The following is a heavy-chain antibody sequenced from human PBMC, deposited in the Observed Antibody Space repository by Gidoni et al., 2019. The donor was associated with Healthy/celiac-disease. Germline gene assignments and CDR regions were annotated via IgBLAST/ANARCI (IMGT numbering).Heavy chain of an antibody. Sequence: QVQLPESGPGLVKPSETLSLTCTVSGGSISSYYWSWIRQPPGKGLEWIGYIYYSGSTNYNPSLKSRVTISVDTSKNQCSLKLSSVTAADTAVYYCARARWIRLWWDYWGQGTLVTVSS. V-gene: IGHV4-59*01. CDR1: GGSISSYY. CDR3: ARARWIRLWWDY. D-gene: IGHD5-18*01. CDR2: IYYSGST. J-gene: IGHJ4*02.